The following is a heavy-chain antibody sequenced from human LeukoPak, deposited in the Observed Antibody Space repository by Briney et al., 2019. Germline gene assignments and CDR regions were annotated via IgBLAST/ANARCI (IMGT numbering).Heavy chain of an antibody. V-gene: IGHV1-18*01. CDR2: ISGYNGDT. Sequence: ASVKVSCKTSGYIFINYGINWVRQAPGQGLAWMGWISGYNGDTNYAQKLQGRVTMTTDTSTNTAYMELRSLTSDDTAVYYCARGGQWLYSDHWGQGTLVTVSS. D-gene: IGHD6-19*01. CDR3: ARGGQWLYSDH. J-gene: IGHJ4*02. CDR1: GYIFINYG.